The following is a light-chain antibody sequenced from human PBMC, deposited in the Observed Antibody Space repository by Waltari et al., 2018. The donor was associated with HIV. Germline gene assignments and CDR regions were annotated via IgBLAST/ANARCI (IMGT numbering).Light chain of an antibody. CDR2: EVS. CDR3: SSYAGSHNWV. Sequence: QSALTQPPSASGSPGQSVTISCTGTTSDVGGYNYVSWYQQHPGKAPKLMIYEVSKRPSGVPDLFSGSKSGNSASLTVSALQAEDESDYYCSSYAGSHNWVFGGGTKLTVL. V-gene: IGLV2-8*01. J-gene: IGLJ3*02. CDR1: TSDVGGYNY.